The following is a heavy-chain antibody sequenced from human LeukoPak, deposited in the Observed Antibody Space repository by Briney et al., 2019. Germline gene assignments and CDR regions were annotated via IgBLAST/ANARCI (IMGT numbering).Heavy chain of an antibody. CDR3: AGSDTTGYIPREWDYWYFDL. D-gene: IGHD1-1*01. Sequence: GGSLRLSCAASRFTFSSYWMIWVRQAPGKGLECVAKIKQDGSEKYYVDSVKGRFTISRDNAKNSLYLQMNSLRAEDTAVYYCAGSDTTGYIPREWDYWYFDLWGRGALVTVSS. CDR1: RFTFSSYW. J-gene: IGHJ2*01. CDR2: IKQDGSEK. V-gene: IGHV3-7*01.